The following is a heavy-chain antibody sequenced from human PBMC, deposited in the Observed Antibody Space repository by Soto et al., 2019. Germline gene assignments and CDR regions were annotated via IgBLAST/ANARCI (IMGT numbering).Heavy chain of an antibody. CDR1: GFTYSSYA. CDR2: ITGGADKT. D-gene: IGHD6-19*01. J-gene: IGHJ5*02. CDR3: AKGRIAVAAPYNWFDP. Sequence: EVKLLESGGGLVQPGGSLRLSCVASGFTYSSYAMSWVRQAPGKGLEWVSTITGGADKTHYADSVKGRFTISRDNSKNTLSLQMNSLRVEDTAVYQCAKGRIAVAAPYNWFDPWGQGTLVTVSS. V-gene: IGHV3-23*01.